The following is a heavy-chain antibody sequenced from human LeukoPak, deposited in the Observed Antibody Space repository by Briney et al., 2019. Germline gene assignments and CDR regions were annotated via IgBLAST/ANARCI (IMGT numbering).Heavy chain of an antibody. CDR2: ISYDGSNK. J-gene: IGHJ6*04. Sequence: PGGSLRLSCAASGFSFSSYGMHWVRQAPGKGLEWVAVISYDGSNKYYADSVKGRFTISRDNSKNTLYLQMNSLRAEDTAVYYCAKGITMIVVFIPGYAYGRAVGAKGPTVPVS. CDR1: GFSFSSYG. D-gene: IGHD3-22*01. V-gene: IGHV3-30*18. CDR3: AKGITMIVVFIPGYAYGRAV.